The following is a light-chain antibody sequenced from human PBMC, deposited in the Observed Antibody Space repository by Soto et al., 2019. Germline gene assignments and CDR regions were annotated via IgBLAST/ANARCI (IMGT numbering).Light chain of an antibody. J-gene: IGLJ1*01. CDR2: GNS. V-gene: IGLV1-40*01. CDR3: QSYDSSLSGSYV. CDR1: SSNIGAGYD. Sequence: QSVLTQPPSVSGAPGQRVTISCTGSSSNIGAGYDVHWYQQLPGTAPKLLIYGNSNRPSGVPHRFSGSKSGPSASLAITGLQAEDEADYYCQSYDSSLSGSYVFGTGTKLTVL.